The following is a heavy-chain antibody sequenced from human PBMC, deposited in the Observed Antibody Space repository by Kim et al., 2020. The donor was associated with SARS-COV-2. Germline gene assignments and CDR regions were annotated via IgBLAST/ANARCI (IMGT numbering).Heavy chain of an antibody. J-gene: IGHJ4*02. V-gene: IGHV3-15*01. Sequence: APRKGRFTISRDDSKTTLYLQMNSLKTEDTAVYYCTTDFYLYGDYRSFDYWGQGTLVTVSS. D-gene: IGHD4-17*01. CDR3: TTDFYLYGDYRSFDY.